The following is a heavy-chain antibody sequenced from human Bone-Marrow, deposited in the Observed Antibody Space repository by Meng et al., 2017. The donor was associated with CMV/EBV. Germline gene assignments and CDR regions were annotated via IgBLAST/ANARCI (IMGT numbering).Heavy chain of an antibody. CDR1: GFAFNISA. CDR3: VKWRSEFDL. V-gene: IGHV3-23*01. Sequence: LSLTCAASGFAFNISAMSWVRQAPGKGLEWVSSISGTGASTYYGDSVEGRFSISRDNSQNTLYMQMNSLTVEDTAVYYCVKWRSEFDLWGRGTLVTVSS. D-gene: IGHD3-3*01. CDR2: ISGTGAST. J-gene: IGHJ5*02.